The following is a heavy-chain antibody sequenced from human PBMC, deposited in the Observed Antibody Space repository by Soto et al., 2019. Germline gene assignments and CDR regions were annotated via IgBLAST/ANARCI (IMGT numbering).Heavy chain of an antibody. CDR3: ARGTATDGLDS. CDR1: GFTFSSYG. V-gene: IGHV3-33*01. Sequence: GGSLRLSGVASGFTFSSYGMHWFRQAPGKGLEWVAFLWYDGRNENYTDSVKGRFTISRDNSKNTLYLQMNSLRADDTAVYYCARGTATDGLDSWGQGTLVTVSS. CDR2: LWYDGRNE. J-gene: IGHJ5*01. D-gene: IGHD2-21*02.